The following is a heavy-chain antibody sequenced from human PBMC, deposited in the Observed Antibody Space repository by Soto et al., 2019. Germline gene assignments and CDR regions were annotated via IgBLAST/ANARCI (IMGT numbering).Heavy chain of an antibody. J-gene: IGHJ5*02. CDR3: ARDRGDCISTSCYDWFDP. CDR2: IYYSGST. CDR1: GGSISSGDYY. V-gene: IGHV4-30-4*01. D-gene: IGHD2-2*01. Sequence: QVQLQESGPGLVKPSQTLSLTCTVSGGSISSGDYYWSWIRQPPGKGLEWIGYIYYSGSTYYNPSLNCRVTIPVDTSKNQSSLKLSSVTAADTAVYYCARDRGDCISTSCYDWFDPWGQGTLVTVSS.